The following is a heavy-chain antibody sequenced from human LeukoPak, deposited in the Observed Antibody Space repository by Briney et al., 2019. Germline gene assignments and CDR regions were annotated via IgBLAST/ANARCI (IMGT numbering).Heavy chain of an antibody. J-gene: IGHJ4*02. CDR1: GFTFSSCA. CDR2: IGSGGST. Sequence: PGGSLRLSCAASGFTFSSCAMSWVRQAPGKGLEWVSAIGSGGSTYFADSVKGRFTISRGNSKNTLYLQMNSLRAEDTAVYYCAKQPLGVAGTYDYWGQGTLVTVSS. V-gene: IGHV3-23*01. D-gene: IGHD6-19*01. CDR3: AKQPLGVAGTYDY.